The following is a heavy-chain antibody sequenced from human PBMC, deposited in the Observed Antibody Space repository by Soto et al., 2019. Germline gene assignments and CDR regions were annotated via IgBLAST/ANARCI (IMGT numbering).Heavy chain of an antibody. D-gene: IGHD4-17*01. J-gene: IGHJ4*02. CDR1: GGSISSGNYY. Sequence: QVQLQESGPGLVKPSQTLSLTCTVSGGSISSGNYYWSWIRQPPGKGLEWIGFISYSGTTHYSASLSSRVSISVDTSKNQFSLDLSSVTAADTAVYYCATRGTPVTGLYYFDYWGQGTLVTVSS. CDR3: ATRGTPVTGLYYFDY. CDR2: ISYSGTT. V-gene: IGHV4-30-4*01.